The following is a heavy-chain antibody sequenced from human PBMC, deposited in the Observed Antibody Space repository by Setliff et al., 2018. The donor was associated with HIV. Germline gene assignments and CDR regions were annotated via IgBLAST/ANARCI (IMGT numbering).Heavy chain of an antibody. CDR1: GGSISSYY. J-gene: IGHJ6*03. Sequence: SETLSLTCTVSGGSISSYYWSWIRQPPGKGLEWIGYIYYSGSTNYNPSLKSRVTISVDTSKNQFSLELSSVTAADTAVYYCARSYYNFANGYYYYYYMDVWGKGTTVTVSS. CDR3: ARSYYNFANGYYYYYYMDV. V-gene: IGHV4-59*01. CDR2: IYYSGST. D-gene: IGHD3-3*01.